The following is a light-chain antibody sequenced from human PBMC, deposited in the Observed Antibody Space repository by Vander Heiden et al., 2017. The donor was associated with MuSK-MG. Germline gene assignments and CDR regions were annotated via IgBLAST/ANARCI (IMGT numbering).Light chain of an antibody. CDR3: QSYDSSLSGSVV. CDR2: GNS. J-gene: IGLJ2*01. V-gene: IGLV1-40*01. Sequence: HSVLTQPPSVSGAPGQRVTISCTGSRSNIGAGYYVHWYQQLPRTAPNLLIYGNSNRPSGVPDRFSGSKSGTSASLAITGLQAEDEADYYCQSYDSSLSGSVVFGGGTKLTVL. CDR1: RSNIGAGYY.